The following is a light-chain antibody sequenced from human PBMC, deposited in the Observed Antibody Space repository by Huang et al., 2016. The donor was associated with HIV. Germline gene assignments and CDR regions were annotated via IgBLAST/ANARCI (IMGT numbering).Light chain of an antibody. CDR1: QSVSSY. V-gene: IGKV3-11*01. J-gene: IGKJ2*01. CDR3: QQRSNWRT. Sequence: EIVLTQSPATLSLSPGERATLSCRASQSVSSYLAWYQQNPGQAPRLLIYDASNRATGSPARFSGSGSGTDFTLTISSLEPEDFAVYYCQQRSNWRTFGQGTKLEIK. CDR2: DAS.